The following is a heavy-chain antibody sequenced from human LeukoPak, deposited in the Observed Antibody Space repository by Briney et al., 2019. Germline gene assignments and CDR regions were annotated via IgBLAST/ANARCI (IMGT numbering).Heavy chain of an antibody. J-gene: IGHJ4*02. V-gene: IGHV1-69*05. Sequence: PVKVSCKASGGTFSSYAISWVRQAPGQGLEWMGGIIPIFGTANYAQKFQGRVTITTDKSTSTAYMELSSLRSEDTAVYYCARELSDRGGFDYWGQGTLVAVSS. CDR2: IIPIFGTA. CDR1: GGTFSSYA. D-gene: IGHD3-16*01. CDR3: ARELSDRGGFDY.